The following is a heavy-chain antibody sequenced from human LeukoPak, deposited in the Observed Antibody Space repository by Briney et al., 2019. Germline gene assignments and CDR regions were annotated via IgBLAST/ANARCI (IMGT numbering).Heavy chain of an antibody. J-gene: IGHJ5*02. CDR2: GSVIADNT. CDR3: AKVNFYCSSTGCFQSWFDP. V-gene: IGHV3-23*01. CDR1: GFTITSYA. Sequence: GGSLRLSWEASGFTITSYAMSWVRQAPGKGLEWVSAGSVIADNTYYADSVRGRFTISRDNSQNTLYLQMNSLRAEDTAVYYCAKVNFYCSSTGCFQSWFDPWGQGTLVTVSS. D-gene: IGHD2-2*01.